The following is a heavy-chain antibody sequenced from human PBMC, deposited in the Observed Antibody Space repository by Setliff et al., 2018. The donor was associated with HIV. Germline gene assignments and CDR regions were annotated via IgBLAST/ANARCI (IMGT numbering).Heavy chain of an antibody. J-gene: IGHJ5*02. V-gene: IGHV1-69*13. CDR3: ARAPAHEHSTGWYSSSNRFDP. D-gene: IGHD6-19*01. Sequence: SVKVSCKAAGGTFSGHAINWVRQAPGQGVEWMGEIIPLFGTAHYAQKFQGRVTITADDSTSTAYMELSRLRSANTAVYYCARAPAHEHSTGWYSSSNRFDPWGQGTLVTVSS. CDR2: IIPLFGTA. CDR1: GGTFSGHA.